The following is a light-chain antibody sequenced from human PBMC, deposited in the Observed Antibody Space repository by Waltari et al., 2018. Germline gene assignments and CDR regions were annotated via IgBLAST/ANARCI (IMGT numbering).Light chain of an antibody. CDR3: QQYNSWPLT. V-gene: IGKV3-15*01. J-gene: IGKJ4*01. CDR1: QTITTY. CDR2: GAS. Sequence: MTQSPSSLSASVGDRVTITCRASQTITTYLSWYQQNPGQAPRLLIYGASTRATGIPARFSGIWSGTEFTLTISSLQSEDFAVYYCQQYNSWPLTFGGGTKVEIK.